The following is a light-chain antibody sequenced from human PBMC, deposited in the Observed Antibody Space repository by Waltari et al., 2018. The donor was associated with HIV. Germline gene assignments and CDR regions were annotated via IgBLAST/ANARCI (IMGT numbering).Light chain of an antibody. CDR1: QSVNNW. CDR2: EAS. J-gene: IGKJ1*01. Sequence: DIHMTQSPSTLSAAVGDRVHSTCRASQSVNNWLAWYQQKPGKAPTLLIYEASSLQSGVPSRFSGSGSGTEFTLTISSLQPDDLGNYFCQEYNTYSRTFGQGTTVEIK. CDR3: QEYNTYSRT. V-gene: IGKV1-5*03.